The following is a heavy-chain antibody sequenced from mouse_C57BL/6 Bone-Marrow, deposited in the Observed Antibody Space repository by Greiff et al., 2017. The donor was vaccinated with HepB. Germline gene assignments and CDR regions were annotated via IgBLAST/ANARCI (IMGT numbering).Heavy chain of an antibody. V-gene: IGHV5-4*01. CDR1: GFTFSSYA. J-gene: IGHJ2*01. CDR2: ISDGGSYT. CDR3: ARGDYVGY. Sequence: EVQGVESGGGLVKPGGSLKLSCAASGFTFSSYAMSWVRQTPEKRLEWVATISDGGSYTYYPDNVKGRFTISRDNAKNNLYLQMSHLKSEDTAMYYCARGDYVGYWGQGTTLTVSS.